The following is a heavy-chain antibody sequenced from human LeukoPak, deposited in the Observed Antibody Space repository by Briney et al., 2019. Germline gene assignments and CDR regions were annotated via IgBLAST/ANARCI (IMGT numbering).Heavy chain of an antibody. Sequence: SGGSLRLSCAASGFTFSSYAMSWVRQAPGKGLVWVSRIKGDERSTNYADSVKGRFTISRDNAKNTVYLEMNSLRAEDTAVYYCVRGQLWSYYHDYWGQGTLVTVSS. CDR3: VRGQLWSYYHDY. J-gene: IGHJ4*02. D-gene: IGHD5-18*01. V-gene: IGHV3-74*01. CDR1: GFTFSSYA. CDR2: IKGDERST.